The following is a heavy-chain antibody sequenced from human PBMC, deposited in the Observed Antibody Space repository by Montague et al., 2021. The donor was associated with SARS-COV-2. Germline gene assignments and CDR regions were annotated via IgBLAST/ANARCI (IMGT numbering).Heavy chain of an antibody. V-gene: IGHV4-59*01. D-gene: IGHD3-3*01. J-gene: IGHJ4*02. Sequence: SETPSLTCTISGGSMRRYYWTWIRQLPGKELEWIGSIYDSGGARYNPSLKSRVSISVDASKNQSSLRVTSVTAADTAVYFCARRGTGNYEILDYWGQGILVTVSS. CDR1: GGSMRRYY. CDR2: IYDSGGA. CDR3: ARRGTGNYEILDY.